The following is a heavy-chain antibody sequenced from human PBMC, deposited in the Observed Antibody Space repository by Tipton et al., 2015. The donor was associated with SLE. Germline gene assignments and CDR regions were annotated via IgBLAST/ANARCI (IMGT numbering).Heavy chain of an antibody. CDR2: TNPRGSDT. V-gene: IGHV5-51*01. CDR1: GYTFSTFW. Sequence: QSGPEVKKPGESLKISCKGSGYTFSTFWIGWVRQKPGKGLEWMGITNPRGSDTRYSPSFQGQVIISADKSITTAYLHFTSLKASDTAICYCTRHGGPYGADFYGMYARGQGTTVTVSS. J-gene: IGHJ6*02. CDR3: TRHGGPYGADFYGMYA. D-gene: IGHD4-17*01.